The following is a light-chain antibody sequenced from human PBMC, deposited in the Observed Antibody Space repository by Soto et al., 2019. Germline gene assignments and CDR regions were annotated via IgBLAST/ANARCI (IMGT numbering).Light chain of an antibody. Sequence: VWTQSPSTLSLSPGERATLSCRASQSVNTYLAWYQQKPGQAPRLLIYDASNRATGIPARFSGSGSGTEFTLTISSLQPDDFATYYCQHYNSYSEAFGQGTKVDIK. J-gene: IGKJ1*01. CDR3: QHYNSYSEA. V-gene: IGKV3-11*01. CDR2: DAS. CDR1: QSVNTY.